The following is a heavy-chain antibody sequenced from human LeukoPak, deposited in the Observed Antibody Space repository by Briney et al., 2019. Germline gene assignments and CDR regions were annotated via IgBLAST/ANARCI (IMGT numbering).Heavy chain of an antibody. CDR3: AKETARPAGVFEY. D-gene: IGHD1-14*01. CDR2: ISGSGGKT. Sequence: GGSLRLSCAASGFAFATYAMSWVRQAPGKGLEWVSAISGSGGKTYYADSVRGRFTISRDNSKNTLYLQMNSLRAEDTAVYYCAKETARPAGVFEYWGQGTRVTVSS. J-gene: IGHJ4*02. V-gene: IGHV3-23*01. CDR1: GFAFATYA.